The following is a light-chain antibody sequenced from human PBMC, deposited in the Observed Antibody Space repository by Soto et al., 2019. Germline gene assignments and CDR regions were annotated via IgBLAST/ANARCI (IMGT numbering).Light chain of an antibody. J-gene: IGKJ2*01. CDR2: GAS. CDR3: QQYGSSPEYT. Sequence: EIVLTQSPGTLSLSPGERATLSCRASQSVSSSYLAWYQQKPGQAPRLVIYGASSRATGIPDRFSGSGSGTDFTLAISRLESEDFAVYYCQQYGSSPEYTFGQGTKLEIK. V-gene: IGKV3-20*01. CDR1: QSVSSSY.